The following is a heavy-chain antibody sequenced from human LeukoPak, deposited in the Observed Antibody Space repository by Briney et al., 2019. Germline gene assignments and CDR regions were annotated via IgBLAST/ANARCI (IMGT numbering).Heavy chain of an antibody. V-gene: IGHV1-18*01. Sequence: GASVKVSCKASGYTFTSYGISWVRQAPGQGLEWMGWISAYNGNTIYAQKLQGRVTMTTDTSTSTAYMELRSLRSDDTAVYYCARGSPPRVYYDRSGYYSYYFDCWGQGTLVTVSS. D-gene: IGHD3-22*01. CDR1: GYTFTSYG. CDR2: ISAYNGNT. J-gene: IGHJ4*02. CDR3: ARGSPPRVYYDRSGYYSYYFDC.